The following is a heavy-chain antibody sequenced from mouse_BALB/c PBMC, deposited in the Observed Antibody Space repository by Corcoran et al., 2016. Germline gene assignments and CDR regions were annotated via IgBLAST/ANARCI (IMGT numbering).Heavy chain of an antibody. CDR2: IDPENGNT. Sequence: EVQLQQSGAELESPGALVQLSCKASGFNIKDYYMHWVKQRPEQGLERIGWIDPENGNTIYDPKFQGKASITADTSSNTAYLQLSSLTSEDTAVYYCAYCGSWFAYWGQGTLVTVSA. D-gene: IGHD1-2*01. J-gene: IGHJ3*01. CDR3: AYCGSWFAY. CDR1: GFNIKDYY. V-gene: IGHV14-1*02.